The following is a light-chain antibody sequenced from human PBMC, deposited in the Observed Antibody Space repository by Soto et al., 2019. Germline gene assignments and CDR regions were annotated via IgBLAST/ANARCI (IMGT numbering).Light chain of an antibody. CDR2: GAS. Sequence: EIVLTQXPXTLSLSPGERATLSCRASQSVSSSYLAWYQQKPGQAPRLLIYGASSRATGNPDRFSGSGSGTDFTLTISRLEPEDCAVYYCQQYGSSPYTFGQGTKLEIK. J-gene: IGKJ2*01. CDR3: QQYGSSPYT. V-gene: IGKV3-20*01. CDR1: QSVSSSY.